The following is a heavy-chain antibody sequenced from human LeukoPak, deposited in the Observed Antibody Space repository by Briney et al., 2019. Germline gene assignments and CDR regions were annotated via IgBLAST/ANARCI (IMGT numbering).Heavy chain of an antibody. Sequence: GGPLRLSCAASGFTFSSYTMSWVRQAPGKGLEWVSAISGSGGSTYYADSVKGRFTISRDNSKNTLYLQMNSLRAEDTAVYYCAKDSTIAVAASWGQGTLVTVSS. V-gene: IGHV3-23*01. CDR3: AKDSTIAVAAS. CDR1: GFTFSSYT. J-gene: IGHJ4*02. D-gene: IGHD6-19*01. CDR2: ISGSGGST.